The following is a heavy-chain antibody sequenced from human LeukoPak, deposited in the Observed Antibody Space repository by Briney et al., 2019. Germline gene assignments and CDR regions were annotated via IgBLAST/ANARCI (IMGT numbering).Heavy chain of an antibody. V-gene: IGHV4-59*01. Sequence: PSETLSLTCTVSGGSISSYYWSWIRQPPGKGLEWIGYIYYSGSTNYNPSLKSRVTISVDTSKNQFSLKLSSVTAADTAVYYCARDSPYGDYTWYFDLWGRGTLVTVSS. CDR1: GGSISSYY. J-gene: IGHJ2*01. D-gene: IGHD4-17*01. CDR3: ARDSPYGDYTWYFDL. CDR2: IYYSGST.